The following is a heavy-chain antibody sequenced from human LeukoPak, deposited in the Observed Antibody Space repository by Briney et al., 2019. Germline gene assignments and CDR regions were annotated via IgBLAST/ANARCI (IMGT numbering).Heavy chain of an antibody. D-gene: IGHD2-2*01. CDR1: GFTFSSYE. CDR3: AKGVTSRVAFDY. Sequence: GGSLRLSCAASGFTFSSYEMNWVRQAPGKGLEWVSYISSSGSTIYYADSGKGRFTISRDNAKNSLYLQMNSLRAEDTAIYYCAKGVTSRVAFDYWGQGTLVTVSS. CDR2: ISSSGSTI. J-gene: IGHJ4*02. V-gene: IGHV3-48*03.